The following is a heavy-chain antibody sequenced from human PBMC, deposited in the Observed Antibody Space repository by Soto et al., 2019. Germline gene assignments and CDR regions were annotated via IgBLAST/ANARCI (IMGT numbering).Heavy chain of an antibody. D-gene: IGHD2-15*01. Sequence: PGGSLRLSCAASGFTFSRYVMTWVRQAPGKGLEWVANIKQDGSEIYYVDSVKGRFTTSRDNAENSLYLQMNSLRAEDTAVYYCARDPVCSGGSCYDYWGQGTLVTVSS. CDR3: ARDPVCSGGSCYDY. CDR1: GFTFSRYV. J-gene: IGHJ4*02. V-gene: IGHV3-7*01. CDR2: IKQDGSEI.